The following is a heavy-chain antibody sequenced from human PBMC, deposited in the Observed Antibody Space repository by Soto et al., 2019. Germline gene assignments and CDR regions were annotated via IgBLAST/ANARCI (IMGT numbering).Heavy chain of an antibody. J-gene: IGHJ6*02. CDR3: AAAAPIAAAGPDSYYYYGMDV. V-gene: IGHV1-58*01. D-gene: IGHD6-13*01. CDR1: GFTFTSSA. Sequence: GASVKVSCNASGFTFTSSAVQWVRQALGQRLEWIGWIVVGSGNTNYAQKFQERVTITRDMSTSTAYMELSSLRSEDTAVYYCAAAAPIAAAGPDSYYYYGMDVWGQGTTVTVSS. CDR2: IVVGSGNT.